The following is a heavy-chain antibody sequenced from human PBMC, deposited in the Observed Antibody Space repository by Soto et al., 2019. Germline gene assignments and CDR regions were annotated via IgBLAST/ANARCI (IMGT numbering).Heavy chain of an antibody. CDR2: VTANGGST. D-gene: IGHD2-21*02. J-gene: IGHJ6*02. CDR3: ASLGVGDWANHYYYYGLDV. V-gene: IGHV3-23*01. Sequence: EVQLLESGGGFVQPGGSLRLSCAATGFTFSVYAMTWVRQAPGKWLEWVSAVTANGGSTYSADSVKGRFTISRDNSKNTLFLQMNSLRAEDTAVYYCASLGVGDWANHYYYYGLDVWGQGTTVTVSS. CDR1: GFTFSVYA.